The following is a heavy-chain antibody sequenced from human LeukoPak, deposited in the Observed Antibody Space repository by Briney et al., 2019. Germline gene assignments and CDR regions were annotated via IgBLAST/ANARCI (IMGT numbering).Heavy chain of an antibody. CDR2: MSGSGDTT. D-gene: IGHD1-1*01. V-gene: IGHV3-23*01. Sequence: PGGSLRLSCAASGFTFSNYAMAWVRQAPGKGLEWVSVMSGSGDTTHYADSVKGRFTISRDNAKNTLYLHMNSLRAKDTALYYCAKDMVDWNRGALDIWGQGTMVTVSS. J-gene: IGHJ3*02. CDR1: GFTFSNYA. CDR3: AKDMVDWNRGALDI.